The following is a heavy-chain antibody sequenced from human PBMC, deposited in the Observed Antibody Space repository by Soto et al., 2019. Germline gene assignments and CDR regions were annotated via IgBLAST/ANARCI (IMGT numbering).Heavy chain of an antibody. CDR1: GFTFSSYA. Sequence: LRLSCAASGFTFSSYAMHWVRQAPGKGLEWVAVISYDGSNKYYADSVKGRFTISRDNSKNTLYLQMNSLRAEDTAVYYCARDFYYYYGMDVWGQGTTVTVSS. CDR2: ISYDGSNK. J-gene: IGHJ6*02. V-gene: IGHV3-30-3*01. CDR3: ARDFYYYYGMDV.